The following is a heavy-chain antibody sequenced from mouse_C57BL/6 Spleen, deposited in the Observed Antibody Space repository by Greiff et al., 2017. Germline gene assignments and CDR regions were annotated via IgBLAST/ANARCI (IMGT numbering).Heavy chain of an antibody. CDR2: ISYDGSN. V-gene: IGHV3-6*01. Sequence: EVQLQESGPGLVKPSQSLSLTCSVTGYSITSGYYWNWIRQFPGNKLEWMGYISYDGSNNYNPSLKNRISITRDTSKNQFFLKLNSVTTEDTATYYCARDPTVVATDWGQGTTLTVSS. J-gene: IGHJ2*01. CDR1: GYSITSGYY. CDR3: ARDPTVVATD. D-gene: IGHD1-1*01.